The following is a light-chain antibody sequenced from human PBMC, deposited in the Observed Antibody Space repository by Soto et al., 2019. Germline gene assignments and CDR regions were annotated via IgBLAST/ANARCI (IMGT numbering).Light chain of an antibody. CDR3: SSCTSSSTL. CDR1: SSGVGGYNC. CDR2: DVS. J-gene: IGLJ2*01. V-gene: IGLV2-14*01. Sequence: QSVLTQPASVSGSPGQSITISCTGISSGVGGYNCVSWYQQHPGKAPKLMIYDVSNRPSGVSNRFSGSKSGSTASLTISGLQAEDEADFYCSSCTSSSTLFGGGTKVTDL.